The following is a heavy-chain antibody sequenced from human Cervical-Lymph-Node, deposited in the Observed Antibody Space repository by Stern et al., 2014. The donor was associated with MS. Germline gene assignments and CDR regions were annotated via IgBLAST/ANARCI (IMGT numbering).Heavy chain of an antibody. CDR1: GYRFSGYW. Sequence: VQLVVSGSEVKKSGESLKISCTAAGYRFSGYWIAWVRQLPGKGLEWVGMIYPGDSDTRYSPSFQGQVTISAETSISTAFLQWNSLKASDSAMYFCARHVGVAASGVLPFDYWGQGSPVTVSS. CDR2: IYPGDSDT. J-gene: IGHJ4*02. D-gene: IGHD2-21*01. CDR3: ARHVGVAASGVLPFDY. V-gene: IGHV5-51*01.